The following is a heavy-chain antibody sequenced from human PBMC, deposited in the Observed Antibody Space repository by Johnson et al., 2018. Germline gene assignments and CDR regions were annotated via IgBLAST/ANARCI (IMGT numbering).Heavy chain of an antibody. D-gene: IGHD5-24*01. CDR2: INTEGSNR. J-gene: IGHJ4*02. V-gene: IGHV3-74*01. CDR1: GFTFSSYW. CDR3: SKDRGMATIVFDY. Sequence: VQLQESGGGLVQPGGSLRLSCAASGFTFSSYWMYWVRQGPGKGLLWVSRINTEGSNRSYADPVNRFTISRDNAKNALYLQMNSLRTEDTAVYYGSKDRGMATIVFDYWGQGTLVTVSS.